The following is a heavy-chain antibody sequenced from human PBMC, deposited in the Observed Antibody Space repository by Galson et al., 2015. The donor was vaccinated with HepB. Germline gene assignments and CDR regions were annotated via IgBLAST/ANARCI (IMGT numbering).Heavy chain of an antibody. J-gene: IGHJ6*02. CDR3: ARAGYYDFWSGYYEGYYYYGMDV. Sequence: SVKVSCKASGGTFSSYAISWVRQAPGQGLEWMGGIIPIFGTANYAQKFQGRVTITADESTSTAYMELSSLRSDDTAVYYCARAGYYDFWSGYYEGYYYYGMDVWGQGTTVTVSS. CDR2: IIPIFGTA. D-gene: IGHD3-3*01. V-gene: IGHV1-69*13. CDR1: GGTFSSYA.